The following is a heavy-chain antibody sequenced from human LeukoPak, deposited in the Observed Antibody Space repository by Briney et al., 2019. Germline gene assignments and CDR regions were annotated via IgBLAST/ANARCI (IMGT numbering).Heavy chain of an antibody. V-gene: IGHV3-53*01. J-gene: IGHJ4*02. CDR2: IHSGGST. CDR3: ARDYGLGSYYTDY. Sequence: GGSLRLSCAASGFTVSSNYMSWVRQAPGKGLEWVALIHSGGSTYYADSVKGRFTISRDHSKNTMYLQMNSLRAEDTAVYYCARDYGLGSYYTDYWGQGTLVTVSS. D-gene: IGHD3-10*01. CDR1: GFTVSSNY.